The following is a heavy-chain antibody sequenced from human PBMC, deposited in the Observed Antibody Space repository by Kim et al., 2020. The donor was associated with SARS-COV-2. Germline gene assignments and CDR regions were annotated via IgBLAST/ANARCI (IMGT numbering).Heavy chain of an antibody. Sequence: SVKVSCKASGDTFSNYAISWVRQAPGQGLEWMGGIIPIFGTANYAQKSQGRVTITAYESTSTAYMDLSSLRSEDTAVYYCARSPPHYYDSSGYYPYWYFDLWGRGTLVTVSS. CDR3: ARSPPHYYDSSGYYPYWYFDL. D-gene: IGHD3-22*01. J-gene: IGHJ2*01. CDR2: IIPIFGTA. CDR1: GDTFSNYA. V-gene: IGHV1-69*13.